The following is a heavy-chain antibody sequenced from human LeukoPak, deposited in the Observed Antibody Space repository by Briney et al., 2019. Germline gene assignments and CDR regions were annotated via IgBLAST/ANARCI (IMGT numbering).Heavy chain of an antibody. Sequence: GESLKISCKGSGYSFATYWIAWVRQMPGKGLEWTGIIYPDESNIRYSPSFRGQVTISADKSISTAYLQWSSLKASDTAIYYCARPPSRGYSSSFEYWGQGTLVTVSS. CDR3: ARPPSRGYSSSFEY. CDR2: IYPDESNI. D-gene: IGHD6-13*01. CDR1: GYSFATYW. V-gene: IGHV5-51*01. J-gene: IGHJ4*02.